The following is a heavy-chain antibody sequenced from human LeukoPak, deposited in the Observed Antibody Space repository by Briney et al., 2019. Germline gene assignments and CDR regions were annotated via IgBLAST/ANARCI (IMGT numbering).Heavy chain of an antibody. Sequence: SETLSLTCAVYGGSFSGYYWSWIRQPPGKGLEWIGEINHSGSTNYNPSLKSRVTISVDTSKNQFSLKLSSVTAADTAVYYCARFSISWYVFDYWGQGTLVTVSS. CDR1: GGSFSGYY. CDR3: ARFSISWYVFDY. J-gene: IGHJ4*02. CDR2: INHSGST. D-gene: IGHD6-13*01. V-gene: IGHV4-34*01.